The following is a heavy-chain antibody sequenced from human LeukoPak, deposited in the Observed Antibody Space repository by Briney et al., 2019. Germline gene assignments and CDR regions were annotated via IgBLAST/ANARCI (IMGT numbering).Heavy chain of an antibody. D-gene: IGHD3-22*01. Sequence: GGSLRLSCAASGFTFSSYSMNWVRQAPGKGLEWASSISSSSSYIYYADSVKGRFTISRDNAKNSLYLQMNSLRAEDTAVYYCARSGYYGDAFDIWGQGTMVTVSS. J-gene: IGHJ3*02. V-gene: IGHV3-21*01. CDR3: ARSGYYGDAFDI. CDR1: GFTFSSYS. CDR2: ISSSSSYI.